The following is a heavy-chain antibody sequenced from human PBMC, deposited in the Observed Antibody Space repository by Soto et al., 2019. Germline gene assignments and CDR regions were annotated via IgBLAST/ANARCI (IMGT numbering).Heavy chain of an antibody. CDR1: GGSISSSSYY. CDR3: AILKGWYYGWESEGMNWLDP. D-gene: IGHD3-10*01. V-gene: IGHV4-39*01. Sequence: SETLSLTCTVSGGSISSSSYYWGWIRQPPGKGLEWIGSIYYSGSTYYNPSLKSRVTISVDTSKNQFSLKLSSVTAADTAVYYCAILKGWYYGWESEGMNWLDPPGQGTLVTVS. CDR2: IYYSGST. J-gene: IGHJ5*02.